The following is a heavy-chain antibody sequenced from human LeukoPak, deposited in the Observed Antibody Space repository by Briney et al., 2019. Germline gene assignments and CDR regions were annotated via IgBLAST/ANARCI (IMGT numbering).Heavy chain of an antibody. V-gene: IGHV4-39*07. Sequence: SETLSLTCTVSGGSISSSSYYWGWIRQPPGKGLEWIGSIYYSGSTYYNPSLKSRVTISVDTSKNQFSLKLSSVTAADTAVYYCARVGPYGGKIGFDYRGQGTLVTVSS. CDR2: IYYSGST. CDR3: ARVGPYGGKIGFDY. J-gene: IGHJ4*02. D-gene: IGHD4-23*01. CDR1: GGSISSSSYY.